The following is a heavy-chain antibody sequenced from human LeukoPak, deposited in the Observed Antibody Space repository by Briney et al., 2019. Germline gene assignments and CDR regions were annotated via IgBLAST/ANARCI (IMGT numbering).Heavy chain of an antibody. CDR3: ARVRGRVRGVIRSDFDY. CDR1: GYTFTSYD. CDR2: MNPNSGNT. D-gene: IGHD3-10*01. J-gene: IGHJ4*02. Sequence: APVKVSCKASGYTFTSYDINWVRQATGQGLEWMGWMNPNSGNTGYAQKFQGRVTMTRNTSISTAYMELSSLRSEDTAVYYCARVRGRVRGVIRSDFDYWGQGTLVTVSS. V-gene: IGHV1-8*01.